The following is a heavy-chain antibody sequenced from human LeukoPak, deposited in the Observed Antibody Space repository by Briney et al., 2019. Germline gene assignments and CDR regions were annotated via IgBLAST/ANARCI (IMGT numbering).Heavy chain of an antibody. CDR1: GFTFSSYA. Sequence: GGSLRLSCAASGFTFSSYAMSWVRQAPGKGLEWVSHISDSGITTYYADSVKGRFTISRDNTENTLYLQMNSLRADDTALYYCATSRGATMVALDYWGQGTLVTVSS. D-gene: IGHD5-24*01. V-gene: IGHV3-23*01. CDR3: ATSRGATMVALDY. CDR2: ISDSGITT. J-gene: IGHJ4*02.